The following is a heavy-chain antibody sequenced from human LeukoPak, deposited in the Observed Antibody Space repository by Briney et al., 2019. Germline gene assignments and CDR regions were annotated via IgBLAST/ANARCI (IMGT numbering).Heavy chain of an antibody. CDR1: GGPISSSSYY. CDR2: IYYSGSM. Sequence: PSETLSLTCTVSGGPISSSSYYWGWIRQPPGKGLEWIGNIYYSGSMYWNLSLKSRVTISIDTSKKQFSLKLSSVTAADTAVYYCAANSADYNTLGSSYKVWGQGALVTVSS. D-gene: IGHD3-10*01. V-gene: IGHV4-39*01. CDR3: AANSADYNTLGSSYKV. J-gene: IGHJ4*02.